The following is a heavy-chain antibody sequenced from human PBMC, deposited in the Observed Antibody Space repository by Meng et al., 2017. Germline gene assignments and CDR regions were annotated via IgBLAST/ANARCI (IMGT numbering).Heavy chain of an antibody. J-gene: IGHJ3*02. V-gene: IGHV3-11*04. D-gene: IGHD6-13*01. CDR1: GFTFSDYY. Sequence: QGQLVESGGGLVKPGGSLRLSCAASGFTFSDYYMTWIRQAPGKGLEWVSYISGSGTAISYADSVKGRFTISRDNAKNSLYLQMNSLRAEDTAVYYCAGSIAAPGGFNIWGQGTMVTVSS. CDR3: AGSIAAPGGFNI. CDR2: ISGSGTAI.